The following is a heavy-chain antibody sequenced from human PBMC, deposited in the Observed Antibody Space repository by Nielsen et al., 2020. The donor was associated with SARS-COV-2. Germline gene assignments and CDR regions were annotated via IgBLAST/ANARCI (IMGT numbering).Heavy chain of an antibody. V-gene: IGHV1-18*04. J-gene: IGHJ6*03. CDR2: ISAYNGNT. CDR3: AREDIGIYCSSTSCSPRYYYMDV. Sequence: ASVKVSCKASGYTFTSYGISWVRQAPGQGLEWMGWISAYNGNTNYAQKLQGRVTITADESTSTAYMELSSLRSEDTAVYYCAREDIGIYCSSTSCSPRYYYMDVWGKGTTVTVSS. CDR1: GYTFTSYG. D-gene: IGHD2-2*01.